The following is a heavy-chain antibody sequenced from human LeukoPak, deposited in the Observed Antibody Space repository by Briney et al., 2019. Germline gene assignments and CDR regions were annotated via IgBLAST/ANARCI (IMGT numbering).Heavy chain of an antibody. Sequence: GASVKVSCKASGGTFSSYAISSVRHAPGPGLEWMGRIIPIFGTANYAQKFQGRVTITTDESTSTAYMELSSLRSEDTAVYYCARSTAPGVYYYYYMDVWGKGTTVTVSS. J-gene: IGHJ6*03. D-gene: IGHD5-18*01. CDR3: ARSTAPGVYYYYYMDV. CDR1: GGTFSSYA. V-gene: IGHV1-69*05. CDR2: IIPIFGTA.